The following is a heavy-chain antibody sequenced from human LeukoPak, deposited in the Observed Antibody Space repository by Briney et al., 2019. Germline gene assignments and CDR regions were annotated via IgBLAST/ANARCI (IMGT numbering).Heavy chain of an antibody. J-gene: IGHJ4*02. V-gene: IGHV4-39*07. CDR1: GGSISSSSYY. Sequence: SETLSLTCTVSGGSISSSSYYWGWIRQPQGKGLEWIGSIYYSGSTYYNPSLKSRVTISVDTSKNQFSLKLSSVTAADPAVYYCARDLGYCSGGSCYSGGFDYWGQGTLVTVSS. CDR2: IYYSGST. CDR3: ARDLGYCSGGSCYSGGFDY. D-gene: IGHD2-15*01.